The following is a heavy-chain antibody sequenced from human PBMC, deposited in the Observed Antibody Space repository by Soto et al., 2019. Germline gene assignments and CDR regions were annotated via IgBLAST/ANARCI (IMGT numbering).Heavy chain of an antibody. V-gene: IGHV1-69*01. J-gene: IGHJ4*02. Sequence: QVQLVQSGAEVTKPGSSVKVSCMASGGTFNTFAISWVRQAPGQGLECMGGIIPMFGTAHYAQKFQGRGTITADESTRTVYMELSSLRSEDTAVHYCARFSPPRGYYAYWGQGTLVTVSS. CDR2: IIPMFGTA. D-gene: IGHD3-22*01. CDR3: ARFSPPRGYYAY. CDR1: GGTFNTFA.